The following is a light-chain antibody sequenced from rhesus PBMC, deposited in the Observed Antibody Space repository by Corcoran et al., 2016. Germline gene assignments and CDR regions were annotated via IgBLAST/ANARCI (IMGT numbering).Light chain of an antibody. J-gene: IGKJ1*01. Sequence: EIVLTQSPTSMAVSQGERVTISCTASSSVSTSYLHWDQQKPGFPPRLLVYRTSSLASRVPARFRGSASGPSYTLTLRRMEAEDAANSYCPQGNSIPPWTFGQGTKVEIK. CDR3: PQGNSIPPWT. CDR2: RTS. CDR1: SSVSTS. V-gene: IGKV3-24*01.